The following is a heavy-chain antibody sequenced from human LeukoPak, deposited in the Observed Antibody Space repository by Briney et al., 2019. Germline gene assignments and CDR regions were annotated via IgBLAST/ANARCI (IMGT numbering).Heavy chain of an antibody. J-gene: IGHJ4*02. Sequence: SETLSPTCTVSGGSISSYYWSWLRQPPGKGLEWIGYIYYSGSTNYNPSLKSRVTISVDTSKNQFSLKLSSVTAADTAVYYCARDPPGSYDYVWGSYRPSFYFDYWGQGTLVTVSS. CDR2: IYYSGST. D-gene: IGHD3-16*02. CDR1: GGSISSYY. V-gene: IGHV4-59*01. CDR3: ARDPPGSYDYVWGSYRPSFYFDY.